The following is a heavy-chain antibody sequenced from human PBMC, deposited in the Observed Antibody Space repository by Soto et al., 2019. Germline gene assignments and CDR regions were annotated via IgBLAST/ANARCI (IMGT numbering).Heavy chain of an antibody. CDR1: GGSFSGYY. V-gene: IGHV4-34*01. CDR3: ARLLGKAVAGTPTYNWFDP. J-gene: IGHJ5*02. D-gene: IGHD6-19*01. Sequence: PSETLSLTCAVYGGSFSGYYWSWIRQPPGKWLEWIGEINHSGSTNYNPSLKSRVTISVDTSKNQFSLKLSSVTAADTAVYYCARLLGKAVAGTPTYNWFDPWGQGXLVTVYS. CDR2: INHSGST.